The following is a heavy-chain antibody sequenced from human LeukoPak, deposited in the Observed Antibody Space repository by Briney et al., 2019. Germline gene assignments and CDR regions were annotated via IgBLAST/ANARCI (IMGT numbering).Heavy chain of an antibody. CDR1: GYTFTSYG. J-gene: IGHJ4*02. CDR3: ARDGNYYDSSGRRPDY. V-gene: IGHV1-18*01. D-gene: IGHD3-22*01. Sequence: ASVKVSCKASGYTFTSYGIRWVRQAPGQGLAWMGWISAYNGNTNYAQKLQGRVTMTTDTSTSTAYMELRSLRSDDTAVYYCARDGNYYDSSGRRPDYWGQGTLVTVSS. CDR2: ISAYNGNT.